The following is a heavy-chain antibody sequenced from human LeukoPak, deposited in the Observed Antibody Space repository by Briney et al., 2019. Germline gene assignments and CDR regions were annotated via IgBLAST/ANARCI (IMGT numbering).Heavy chain of an antibody. CDR1: GFTFSDYS. CDR3: AKDAMLDY. Sequence: GGSLRLSCAASGFTFSDYSMRWVRQAPGKGLEWVSSISGTGDVSKYADSVKGRFTISRDNSKNTLYLQMNSLRAEDTAVYYCAKDAMLDYWGQGTLVTVSS. V-gene: IGHV3-23*01. CDR2: ISGTGDVS. J-gene: IGHJ4*02.